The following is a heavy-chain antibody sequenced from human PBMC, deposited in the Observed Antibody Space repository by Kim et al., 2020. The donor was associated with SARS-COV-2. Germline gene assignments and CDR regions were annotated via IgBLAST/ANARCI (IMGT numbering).Heavy chain of an antibody. CDR1: GGSISSSSYY. CDR3: ARVSDIVATIDPWYFDL. D-gene: IGHD5-12*01. CDR2: IYYSGST. Sequence: SETLSLTCTVSGGSISSSSYYWGWIRQPPGKGLEWIGSIYYSGSTYYNPSLKSRVTISVDTSKNQFSLKLSSVTAADTAVYYCARVSDIVATIDPWYFDLWGRGTLVTVSS. J-gene: IGHJ2*01. V-gene: IGHV4-39*07.